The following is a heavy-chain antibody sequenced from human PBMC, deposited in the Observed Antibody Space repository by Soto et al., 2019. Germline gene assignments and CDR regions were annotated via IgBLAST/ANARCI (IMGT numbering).Heavy chain of an antibody. D-gene: IGHD3-3*01. J-gene: IGHJ3*02. CDR3: AREGYYDFWSGYSHAFDI. CDR1: GFTFSSYG. Sequence: PGGSLRLSCAASGFTFSSYGMHWVRQAPGKGLEWVAVIWYDGSNKYYADSVKGRFTISRDNSKNTLYLQMNSLRAEDTAVYYCAREGYYDFWSGYSHAFDIWGQGTMVTVSS. V-gene: IGHV3-33*01. CDR2: IWYDGSNK.